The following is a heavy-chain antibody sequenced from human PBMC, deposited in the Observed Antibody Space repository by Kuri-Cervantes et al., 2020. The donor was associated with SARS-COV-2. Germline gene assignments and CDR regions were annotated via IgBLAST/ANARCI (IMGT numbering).Heavy chain of an antibody. D-gene: IGHD3-3*01. J-gene: IGHJ4*02. CDR1: NYSISSGYY. CDR3: ARQDFKREIDY. Sequence: GSLRLSCTVSNYSISSGYYWGWIRQPPGKGLEWIASVYHSGSTSYSPSLKSRVTISVGKSKSQFSLKLNSVTAADTAVYYCARQDFKREIDYWGQGTLVTVSS. V-gene: IGHV4-38-2*02. CDR2: VYHSGST.